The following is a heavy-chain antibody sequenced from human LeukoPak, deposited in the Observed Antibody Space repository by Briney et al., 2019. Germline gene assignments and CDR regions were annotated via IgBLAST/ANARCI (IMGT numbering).Heavy chain of an antibody. J-gene: IGHJ6*02. CDR3: ARDLITIFGVVSHYYGMDV. D-gene: IGHD3-3*01. Sequence: GGSLRLSCAASGFTFSGYAMSWVRQAPGKGLEWVSAIYSGGSTYYADSVKGRFTISRDTSKNTLYLQMNSLRAEDTAVYYCARDLITIFGVVSHYYGMDVWGQGTTVTVSS. V-gene: IGHV3-53*01. CDR2: IYSGGST. CDR1: GFTFSGYA.